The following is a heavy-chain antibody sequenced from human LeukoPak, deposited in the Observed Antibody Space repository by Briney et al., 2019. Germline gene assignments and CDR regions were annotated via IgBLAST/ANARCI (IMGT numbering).Heavy chain of an antibody. V-gene: IGHV1-69*13. D-gene: IGHD5-12*01. J-gene: IGHJ4*02. CDR3: ASTLYSGYDFRGDYFDY. Sequence: SVKVSCKASGGTFSSYAISWVRQAPGQGLEWMGGIIPIFGTANYAQEFQGRVTITADESTSTAYMELSSLRSEDTAVYYCASTLYSGYDFRGDYFDYWGQGTLVTVSS. CDR1: GGTFSSYA. CDR2: IIPIFGTA.